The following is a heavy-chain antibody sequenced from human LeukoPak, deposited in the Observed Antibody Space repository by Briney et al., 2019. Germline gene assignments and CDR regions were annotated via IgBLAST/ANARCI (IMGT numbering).Heavy chain of an antibody. CDR1: GFTFTGHT. Sequence: GGSLRLSCAASGFTFTGHTMTWLRQAPGKGLEWVSIIGGRDDRTYYTDSVKGRFTISRDNSKNTLCLQMNSLRAEDTAVYYCPKDQAYFDYWRQGTLVTVSS. V-gene: IGHV3-23*01. CDR2: IGGRDDRT. J-gene: IGHJ4*02. CDR3: PKDQAYFDY.